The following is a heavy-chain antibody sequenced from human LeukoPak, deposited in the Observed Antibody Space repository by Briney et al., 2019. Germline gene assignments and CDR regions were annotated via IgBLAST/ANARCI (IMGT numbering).Heavy chain of an antibody. CDR1: GGSISSVSYY. CDR3: ARYGSASQKYLDY. D-gene: IGHD3-10*01. Sequence: SQTLPLTCTVSGGSISSVSYYWSWIRQPAGKGLEWIGRIYTSGSTNYNPSLKSRVTISVDTSKNQFSLKLSSVTAADTAVYYCARYGSASQKYLDYWGQGTLATVSS. J-gene: IGHJ4*02. CDR2: IYTSGST. V-gene: IGHV4-61*02.